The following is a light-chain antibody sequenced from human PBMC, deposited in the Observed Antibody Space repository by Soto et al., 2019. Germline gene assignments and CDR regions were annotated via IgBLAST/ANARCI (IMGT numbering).Light chain of an antibody. CDR1: QSVSSN. J-gene: IGKJ3*01. V-gene: IGKV3-15*01. CDR3: QHYNSWPFT. Sequence: EIVMTQSPATLSVSPGERATLSCRASQSVSSNLAWYQQKPSQAPRLLIYGASTRATGAPARFSGSGSGTEFTLTISSLQSEDFAVYYCQHYNSWPFTFGPGTKVDIK. CDR2: GAS.